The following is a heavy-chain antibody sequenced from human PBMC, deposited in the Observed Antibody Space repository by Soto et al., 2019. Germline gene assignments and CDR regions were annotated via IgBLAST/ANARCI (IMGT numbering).Heavy chain of an antibody. D-gene: IGHD4-17*01. CDR1: GYSFTSYW. Sequence: PGESLKISCKGSGYSFTSYWIGWVRQMPGEGLEWMGIIYPGDSDTRYSPSFQGQVTISADKSISTAYLQWSSLKASDTAMYYCARQNGDYDEIYYYGMDVWGPGTTVTASS. J-gene: IGHJ6*02. CDR3: ARQNGDYDEIYYYGMDV. CDR2: IYPGDSDT. V-gene: IGHV5-51*01.